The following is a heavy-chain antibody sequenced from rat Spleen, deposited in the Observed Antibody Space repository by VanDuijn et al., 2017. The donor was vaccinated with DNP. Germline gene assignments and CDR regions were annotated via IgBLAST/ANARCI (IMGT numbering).Heavy chain of an antibody. J-gene: IGHJ2*01. CDR1: GFSLTSNS. CDR3: TYNNYY. Sequence: QVQLKESGPGLVQPSRTLSLTCTVSGFSLTSNSVHWIRQPPGKGLEGMGGIWGDGTTDYNSPLKSRLSISRDTSKSQVFLKMNSLQTDDTAIYFCTYNNYYWGQGLMVTVSS. D-gene: IGHD1-10*01. V-gene: IGHV2-1*01. CDR2: IWGDGTT.